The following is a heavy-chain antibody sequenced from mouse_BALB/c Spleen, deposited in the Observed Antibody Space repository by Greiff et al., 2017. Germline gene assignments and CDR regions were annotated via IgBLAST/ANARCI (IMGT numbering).Heavy chain of an antibody. Sequence: EVQRVESGGGLVQPGGSLKLSCAASGFTFSSYTMSWVRQTPEKRLEWVAYISNGGGSTYYPDTVKGRFTISRDNAKNTLYLQMSSLKSEDTAMYYCAGRGLTTGLYWYFDVWGAGTTVTVSS. CDR1: GFTFSSYT. D-gene: IGHD1-1*01. J-gene: IGHJ1*01. V-gene: IGHV5-12-2*01. CDR3: AGRGLTTGLYWYFDV. CDR2: ISNGGGST.